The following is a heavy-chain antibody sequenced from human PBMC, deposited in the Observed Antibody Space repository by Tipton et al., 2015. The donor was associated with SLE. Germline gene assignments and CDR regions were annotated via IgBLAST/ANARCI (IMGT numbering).Heavy chain of an antibody. CDR2: IYTSGST. V-gene: IGHV4-4*08. CDR3: VRDPQGYYYDSRGYFDL. J-gene: IGHJ2*01. D-gene: IGHD3-22*01. Sequence: LRLSCTVSGGSISSYYWSWIRQPPGKGLEWIGYIYTSGSTNYNPSLKGRVTISVDTSKNQFSLKLSSMTAADTAMYYCVRDPQGYYYDSRGYFDLWGRGTLVTVSS. CDR1: GGSISSYY.